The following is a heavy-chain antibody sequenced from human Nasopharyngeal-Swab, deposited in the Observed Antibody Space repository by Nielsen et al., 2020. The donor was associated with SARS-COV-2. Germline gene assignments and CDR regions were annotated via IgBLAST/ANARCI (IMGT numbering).Heavy chain of an antibody. CDR3: ARVQWRDNAFDI. CDR1: GFTFSDYY. Sequence: LKISCAASGFTFSDYYMSWIRQAPGKGLEWVSYISSSSSYTNYADSVKGRFTISRDNAKNSLYLQMNSLRAEDTAVYYCARVQWRDNAFDIWGQGTMVTVSS. CDR2: ISSSSSYT. D-gene: IGHD6-19*01. J-gene: IGHJ3*02. V-gene: IGHV3-11*06.